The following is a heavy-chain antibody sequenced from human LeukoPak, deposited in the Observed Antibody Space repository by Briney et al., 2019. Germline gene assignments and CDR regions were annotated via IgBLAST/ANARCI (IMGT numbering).Heavy chain of an antibody. CDR3: ARPPYCNGGSCYSGWFDP. CDR2: IYYSGST. CDR1: GGSVSSGSYY. V-gene: IGHV4-61*01. J-gene: IGHJ5*02. Sequence: SETLSLTCTVSGGSVSSGSYYWSWIRQPPGKGLEWIGYIYYSGSTNYNPSLKSRVTISVDTSKNQFSLKLSSVTAADTAMYYCARPPYCNGGSCYSGWFDPWGQGTLVTVSS. D-gene: IGHD2-15*01.